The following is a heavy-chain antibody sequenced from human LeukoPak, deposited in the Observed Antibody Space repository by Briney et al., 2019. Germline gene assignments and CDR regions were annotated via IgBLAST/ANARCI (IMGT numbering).Heavy chain of an antibody. Sequence: SETLSLTCTVSGGSISNYYWSWIRQPAGKGLEWIGRIYSSGSTNYNPSLKSRVTMSVDTSKNQFSLKLTSVTAADTAVYYCARNTYYYDSSGYYDPYYFDYWGQGTLVTVSS. D-gene: IGHD3-22*01. CDR1: GGSISNYY. V-gene: IGHV4-4*07. CDR3: ARNTYYYDSSGYYDPYYFDY. CDR2: IYSSGST. J-gene: IGHJ4*02.